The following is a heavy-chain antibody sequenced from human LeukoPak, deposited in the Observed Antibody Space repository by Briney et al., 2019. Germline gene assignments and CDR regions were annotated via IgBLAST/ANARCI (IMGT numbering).Heavy chain of an antibody. D-gene: IGHD3-9*01. CDR3: ARDSAGPLRYLRDYYYYGMDV. J-gene: IGHJ6*02. V-gene: IGHV4-59*01. CDR1: GGSISSYY. CDR2: IYYSGST. Sequence: PSETLSLTCTVSGGSISSYYWSWIRQPPGKGLEWIGYIYYSGSTNYNPSLKSRVTISVDTSKNQFSLKLSSVTAADAAVYYCARDSAGPLRYLRDYYYYGMDVWGQGTTVTVSS.